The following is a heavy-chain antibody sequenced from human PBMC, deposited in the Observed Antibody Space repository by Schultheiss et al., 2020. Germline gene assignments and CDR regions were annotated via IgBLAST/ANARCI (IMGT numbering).Heavy chain of an antibody. D-gene: IGHD4-17*01. V-gene: IGHV5-51*01. J-gene: IGHJ4*02. CDR2: IYPGDSDT. CDR1: GYSFTSYW. CDR3: ASWGSLSTVTTNAKFDY. Sequence: GESLKISCKGSGYSFTSYWIGWVRQMPGKGLEWMGIIYPGDSDTRYSPSFQGQVTISADKSINTAYLQWSSLKASDTAMYYCASWGSLSTVTTNAKFDYWGQGTLVTVSS.